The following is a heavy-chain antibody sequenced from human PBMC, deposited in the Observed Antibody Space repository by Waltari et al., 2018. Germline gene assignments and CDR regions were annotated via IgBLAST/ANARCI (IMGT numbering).Heavy chain of an antibody. CDR1: GFTLSSYG. D-gene: IGHD1-26*01. CDR3: ASPAQLNSGSYSN. Sequence: QVQLVEAGGGGVQPGGSLRLSCAASGFTLSSYGMHWVRQAPGKGREWVAFIRYDGSNKYYADSVKGRFTISRDNSKNTLYLQMNSLRAEDTAVYYCASPAQLNSGSYSNWGQGTLVTVSS. J-gene: IGHJ4*02. CDR2: IRYDGSNK. V-gene: IGHV3-30*02.